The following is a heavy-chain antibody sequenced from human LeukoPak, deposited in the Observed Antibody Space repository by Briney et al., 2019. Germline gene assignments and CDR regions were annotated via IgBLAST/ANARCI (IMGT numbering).Heavy chain of an antibody. CDR1: GGSISNYY. Sequence: PSETLSLTCAVSGGSISNYYWSWIRQPPGKGLEWIGYIYYSGSTNYNPPLKSRVTMSVDTSKNHFSLKLSSMTAADTAVYYCARPRSSSGWDGDFDSWGQGTLVTVSS. CDR3: ARPRSSSGWDGDFDS. J-gene: IGHJ4*02. CDR2: IYYSGST. V-gene: IGHV4-59*12. D-gene: IGHD6-19*01.